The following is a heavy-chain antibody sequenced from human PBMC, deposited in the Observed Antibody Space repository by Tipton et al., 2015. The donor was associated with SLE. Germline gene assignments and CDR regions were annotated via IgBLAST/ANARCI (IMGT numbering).Heavy chain of an antibody. Sequence: LRLFCTVSGDSISSYHWSWIRQSPGKGLEWIGDISYSGSSNYKTSLKSRVTISTDSSKNQFFLNLNSVTTVDTAVYYCARAYSEGWSYFDFWGPGTLVIVSS. V-gene: IGHV4-59*01. CDR1: GDSISSYH. CDR2: ISYSGSS. CDR3: ARAYSEGWSYFDF. J-gene: IGHJ4*02. D-gene: IGHD1-26*01.